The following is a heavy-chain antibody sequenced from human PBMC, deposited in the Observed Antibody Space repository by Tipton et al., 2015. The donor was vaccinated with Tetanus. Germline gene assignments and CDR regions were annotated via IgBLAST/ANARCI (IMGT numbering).Heavy chain of an antibody. Sequence: LRLSCTVSGVSMIDSYWNWIRQPAGKGLERIGRIYSSGTTNYDPSLRGRVTMSIDTSKNRFSLKLDSVTAADTAIYYCARALKQGANWFDPWGQGTLVTVSS. CDR3: ARALKQGANWFDP. D-gene: IGHD3-16*01. CDR2: IYSSGTT. V-gene: IGHV4-4*07. J-gene: IGHJ5*02. CDR1: GVSMIDSY.